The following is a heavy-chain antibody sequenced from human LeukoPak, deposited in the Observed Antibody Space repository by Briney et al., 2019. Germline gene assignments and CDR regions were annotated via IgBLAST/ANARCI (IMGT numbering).Heavy chain of an antibody. J-gene: IGHJ4*02. CDR3: ARGAKDDYYDSSGDYYALGY. Sequence: SVKVSCKASGGTLSRYAISWVRQAPAQAREWMGGIIPIFGTANYAQKCQGRVTITTDESTSTAYMELSSLRSEDTAVDYCARGAKDDYYDSSGDYYALGYWGQGTLVTVSS. CDR1: GGTLSRYA. V-gene: IGHV1-69*05. D-gene: IGHD3-22*01. CDR2: IIPIFGTA.